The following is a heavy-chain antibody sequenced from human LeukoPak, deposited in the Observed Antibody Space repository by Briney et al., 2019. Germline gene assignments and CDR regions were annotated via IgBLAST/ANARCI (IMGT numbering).Heavy chain of an antibody. D-gene: IGHD2-2*01. CDR1: GFTFDDYG. V-gene: IGHV3-20*04. CDR2: INWNGGST. Sequence: PGGSLRLSCAASGFTFDDYGMSWVRHAPGKGLEWVSGINWNGGSTGYADSVKGRFTISRDNAKSSLYLQMNSLRAEDTALYYCARDGVVVVPAAISFYYYYYMDVWGKGTTVTVSS. J-gene: IGHJ6*03. CDR3: ARDGVVVVPAAISFYYYYYMDV.